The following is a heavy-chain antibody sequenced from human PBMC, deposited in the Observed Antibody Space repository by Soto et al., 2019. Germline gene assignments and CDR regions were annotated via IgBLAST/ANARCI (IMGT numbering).Heavy chain of an antibody. V-gene: IGHV4-31*03. CDR3: ARAPIPNWNYYGMDV. CDR1: GGSVTSGGYH. D-gene: IGHD1-1*01. J-gene: IGHJ6*02. Sequence: LSLTCTVSGGSVTSGGYHWSWIRPHTGKGLEWIGDIYYSGSTYYNPSLKSRVTISIDTSTKHFSLHLSALASADTAVYYCARAPIPNWNYYGMDVWGQGTTVTVS. CDR2: IYYSGST.